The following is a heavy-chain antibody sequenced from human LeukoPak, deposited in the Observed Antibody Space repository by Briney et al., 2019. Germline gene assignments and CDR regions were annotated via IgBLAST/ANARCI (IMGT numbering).Heavy chain of an antibody. CDR2: ISYDGSNK. V-gene: IGHV3-30-3*01. D-gene: IGHD6-13*01. Sequence: GGSLRLSCAASGFTFSSYAMHWVRQAPGKGLEWVAVISYDGSNKYYADSVKGRFTISRDNSKNTLYLQMNSLRAEDTAVYYCARVSIAAAGSGWGQGTLVTVSS. CDR3: ARVSIAAAGSG. J-gene: IGHJ4*02. CDR1: GFTFSSYA.